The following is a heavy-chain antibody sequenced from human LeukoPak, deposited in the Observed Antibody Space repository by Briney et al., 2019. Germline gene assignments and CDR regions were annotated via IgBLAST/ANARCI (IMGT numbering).Heavy chain of an antibody. D-gene: IGHD2-2*01. CDR3: ARCSSYYYYGMDV. V-gene: IGHV4-59*01. CDR1: GGSISSYY. Sequence: SEALSLTCTVSGGSISSYYWSWIRQPPGKGLEWIGYIYYSGSTNYNPSLKSRVTISVDTSKNQFSLKLSSVTAADTAVYYCARCSSYYYYGMDVWGQGTTVTVSS. J-gene: IGHJ6*02. CDR2: IYYSGST.